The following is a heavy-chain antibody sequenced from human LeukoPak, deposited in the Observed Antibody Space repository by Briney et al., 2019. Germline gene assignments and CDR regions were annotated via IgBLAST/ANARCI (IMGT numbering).Heavy chain of an antibody. D-gene: IGHD6-13*01. V-gene: IGHV3-7*03. Sequence: PGGSLRLSCAASGFTFSSYWRSWVRQAPGKGLEWVANIKQDGSEKYYVDSVKGRFTISRDNAKNSLYLQMNSLRAEDTAVYYCARDFGSSWYIDYWGQGTLVTVSS. CDR2: IKQDGSEK. J-gene: IGHJ4*02. CDR3: ARDFGSSWYIDY. CDR1: GFTFSSYW.